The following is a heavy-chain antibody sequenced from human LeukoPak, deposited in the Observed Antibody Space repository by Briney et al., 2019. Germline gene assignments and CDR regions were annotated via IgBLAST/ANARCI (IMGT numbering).Heavy chain of an antibody. D-gene: IGHD5-18*01. CDR3: ARGVTAMVTGYWFDP. CDR2: IYNSGST. CDR1: GGSISSGGYY. Sequence: KSSETLSLTCTVSGGSISSGGYYWSWIRQHPGKGLEWIGYIYNSGSTYYNPSLKSRVTISVDTSKNQFSLKLSSVTAADTAVYYCARGVTAMVTGYWFDPWGQGTLVTVSS. J-gene: IGHJ5*02. V-gene: IGHV4-31*03.